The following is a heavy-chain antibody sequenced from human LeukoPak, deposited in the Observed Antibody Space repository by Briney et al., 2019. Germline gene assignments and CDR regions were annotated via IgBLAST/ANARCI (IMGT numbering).Heavy chain of an antibody. CDR1: GGSISSYY. CDR3: ARHYVPGMTAKGYFHY. Sequence: ETLSLTCTVSGGSISSYYWSWIRQSPGKGLEWIGYIYYSGSTNYNPSLKSRVTISVDTPKNQFSLRLSSVTAADTAVYFCARHYVPGMTAKGYFHYWGQGTLVTVSS. V-gene: IGHV4-59*08. CDR2: IYYSGST. J-gene: IGHJ4*02. D-gene: IGHD2-21*02.